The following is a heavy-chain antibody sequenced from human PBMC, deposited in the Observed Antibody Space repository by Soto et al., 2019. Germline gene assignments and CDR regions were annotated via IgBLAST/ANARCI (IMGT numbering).Heavy chain of an antibody. J-gene: IGHJ4*02. D-gene: IGHD6-19*01. Sequence: QVHLQESGPGLIKPSGTLSLTCAVSGGSISSNWWSWVRQPPGKGLEWIGEIYHSGSTNYNPSLMNRVTMSMDKSQNHLSLNLNSVTAADMAVYYCARHIAVSGTRGFDFWGRGTLVTVSS. CDR1: GGSISSNW. V-gene: IGHV4-4*02. CDR3: ARHIAVSGTRGFDF. CDR2: IYHSGST.